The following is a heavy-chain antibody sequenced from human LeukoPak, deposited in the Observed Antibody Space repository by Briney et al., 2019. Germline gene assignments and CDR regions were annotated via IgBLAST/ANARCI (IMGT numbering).Heavy chain of an antibody. D-gene: IGHD2-8*01. CDR1: GYTFTSYY. Sequence: ASVKVSCKASGYTFTSYYIHWVRPAPGQGLERMGVINRSGGGTSYAQKFQGRVTMTRDTSTSTVYMDLRSLRSEDTAVYFCARDMLAVPSNWFDPWGQGTLVTVSS. CDR3: ARDMLAVPSNWFDP. V-gene: IGHV1-46*01. CDR2: INRSGGGT. J-gene: IGHJ5*02.